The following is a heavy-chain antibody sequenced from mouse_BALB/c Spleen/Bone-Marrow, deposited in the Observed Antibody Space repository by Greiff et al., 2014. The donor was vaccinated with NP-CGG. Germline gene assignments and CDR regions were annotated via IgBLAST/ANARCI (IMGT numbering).Heavy chain of an antibody. V-gene: IGHV1S56*01. Sequence: VQLVESGVELVKPGASVKLSCKASGNTFTSYDINWVRQRPEQGLEWIGWIFPGDSITKYNEKFKGKATLSTDKSSSTVHMQLSRLTSEDSAVYFCVRSRLRDWYFDVWGAGTTVTISS. J-gene: IGHJ1*01. CDR2: IFPGDSIT. D-gene: IGHD1-2*01. CDR3: VRSRLRDWYFDV. CDR1: GNTFTSYD.